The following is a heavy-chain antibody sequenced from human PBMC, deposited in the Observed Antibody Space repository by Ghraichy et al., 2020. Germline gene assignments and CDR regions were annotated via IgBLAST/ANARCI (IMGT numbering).Heavy chain of an antibody. CDR1: GFTVSSKY. CDR2: IYSGGTT. Sequence: GGSLRLSCAASGFTVSSKYMSWVRQAPGKGLEWVSVIYSGGTTYYADSVKGRFTISRDNSKNTLYLQMNSLRAEDTAVYYCAGVQYCSGGSCYSFNHDYRYFDLWGRGTLVTVSS. V-gene: IGHV3-53*01. D-gene: IGHD2-15*01. J-gene: IGHJ2*01. CDR3: AGVQYCSGGSCYSFNHDYRYFDL.